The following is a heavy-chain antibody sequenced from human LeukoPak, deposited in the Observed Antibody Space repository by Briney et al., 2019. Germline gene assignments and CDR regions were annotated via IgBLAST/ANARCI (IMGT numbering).Heavy chain of an antibody. CDR2: MNPNSGNT. Sequence: ASVKVSCKASGYTFTGYYMHWVRQAPGQGLEWMGWMNPNSGNTGYAQKFQGRVTMTRNTSINTAYMELSSLRSEDTAVYYCARGPERYSDSSGSAYFQHWGQGTLVTASS. J-gene: IGHJ1*01. D-gene: IGHD3-22*01. CDR1: GYTFTGYY. V-gene: IGHV1-8*02. CDR3: ARGPERYSDSSGSAYFQH.